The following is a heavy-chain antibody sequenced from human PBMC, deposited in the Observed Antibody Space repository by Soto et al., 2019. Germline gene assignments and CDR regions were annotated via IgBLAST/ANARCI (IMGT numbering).Heavy chain of an antibody. CDR2: ISYDGSNK. D-gene: IGHD3-9*01. V-gene: IGHV3-30*18. J-gene: IGHJ4*02. CDR1: GFTFSSYG. CDR3: VKDYDIFPGPFDF. Sequence: GGSLRLSCAASGFTFSSYGMHWVRQAPGKGLEWVAVISYDGSNKYYADSVKGRFTISRDNSKNTLYLQMNSLRAEDTAVYYCVKDYDIFPGPFDFWGQGTLVTVSS.